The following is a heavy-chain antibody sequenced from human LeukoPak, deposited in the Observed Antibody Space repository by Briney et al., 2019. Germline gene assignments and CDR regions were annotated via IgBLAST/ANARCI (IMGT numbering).Heavy chain of an antibody. CDR1: GFTFSSYA. CDR2: ISGSGGST. Sequence: GGSLRLSCAAPGFTFSSYAMSWVRQAPGKGLEWVSAISGSGGSTYYADSVKGRFTISRDNSKNTLYLQMNSLRAEDTAVYYCAKDYRAARPIYYFDYWGQGTLVTVSS. V-gene: IGHV3-23*01. J-gene: IGHJ4*02. CDR3: AKDYRAARPIYYFDY. D-gene: IGHD6-6*01.